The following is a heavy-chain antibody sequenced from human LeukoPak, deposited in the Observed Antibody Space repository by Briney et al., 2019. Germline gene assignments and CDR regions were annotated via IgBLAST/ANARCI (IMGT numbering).Heavy chain of an antibody. V-gene: IGHV1-18*01. CDR3: ARVADSSGYYYTDY. CDR1: GYTFTSYG. D-gene: IGHD3-22*01. Sequence: GASVKVSCKASGYTFTSYGISWVRQAPGQGLEWMGWISAYNGNTNYAQKLQGRVTMTTDTSTSTAYMELRSLRSDDTAVYYCARVADSSGYYYTDYWGQGTLVTVSS. J-gene: IGHJ4*02. CDR2: ISAYNGNT.